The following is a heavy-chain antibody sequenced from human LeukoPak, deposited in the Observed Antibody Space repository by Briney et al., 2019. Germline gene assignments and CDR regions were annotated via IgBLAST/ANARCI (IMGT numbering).Heavy chain of an antibody. CDR1: GFTFSSYA. J-gene: IGHJ3*02. V-gene: IGHV3-64*01. Sequence: GGSLRLSCAASGFTFSSYAMPWVRQAPGKGLEYVSAISSNGGSTYYANSVKGRFTISRDNSKNTLYLQMGSLRAEDMAVYYCARTCVGGAFEIWGQGTMVTVSS. CDR3: ARTCVGGAFEI. CDR2: ISSNGGST. D-gene: IGHD1-26*01.